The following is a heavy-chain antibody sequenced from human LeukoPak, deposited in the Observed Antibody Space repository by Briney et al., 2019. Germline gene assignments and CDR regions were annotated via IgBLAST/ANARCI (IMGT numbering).Heavy chain of an antibody. CDR2: IHYSGIT. J-gene: IGHJ4*02. V-gene: IGHV4-30-4*01. CDR3: ARHGPTGYSQYYFDY. CDR1: GGSISTSDYF. Sequence: SQTLSLTCTVSGGSISTSDYFWSWIRQSPEKGLEWIGYIHYSGITKSNPSLESRLTLSVDTSKNQFSLKLSSVTAADTAVYYCARHGPTGYSQYYFDYWGQGTLVTVSS. D-gene: IGHD6-13*01.